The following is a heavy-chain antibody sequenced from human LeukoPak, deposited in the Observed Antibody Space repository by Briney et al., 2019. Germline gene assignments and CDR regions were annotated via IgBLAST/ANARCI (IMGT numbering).Heavy chain of an antibody. CDR1: GFIFSSYG. V-gene: IGHV3-30*03. CDR2: ISYDGRNQ. J-gene: IGHJ1*01. CDR3: ASKEL. Sequence: GGSLRLSCEASGFIFSSYGFHWVRQAPGKGLEWVTLISYDGRNQYYGQSVKGRFTISRDNSKNIVYLQMNSLRIEDTGVYYCASKELGGQGTLVTVSS. D-gene: IGHD1-26*01.